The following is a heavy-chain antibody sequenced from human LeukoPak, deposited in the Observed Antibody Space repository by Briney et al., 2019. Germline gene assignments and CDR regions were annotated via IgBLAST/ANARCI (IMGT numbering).Heavy chain of an antibody. CDR2: INPNSGGT. J-gene: IGHJ4*02. CDR1: GYTFTSYD. CDR3: ARVVYGVTMVRGVISKEFDY. Sequence: EASVKVSCKASGYTFTSYDINWVRQATGQGLEWMGWINPNSGGTNYAQKFQGRVTMTRDTSISTAYMELSRLRSDDTAVYYCARVVYGVTMVRGVISKEFDYWGQGTLVTVSS. V-gene: IGHV1-2*02. D-gene: IGHD3-10*01.